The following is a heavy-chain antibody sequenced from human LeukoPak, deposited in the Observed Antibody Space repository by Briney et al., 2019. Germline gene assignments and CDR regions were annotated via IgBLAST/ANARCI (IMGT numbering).Heavy chain of an antibody. D-gene: IGHD2-21*02. CDR1: GFTFSSYA. CDR2: IGDSTVSA. J-gene: IGHJ4*02. CDR3: ARDIGSDSRGY. V-gene: IGHV3-23*01. Sequence: PGGSLRLSCAASGFTFSSYAMSWVRQAPGKGLEWVSTIGDSTVSAYSADSVKGRFTISRDNAKNSLYLQMNSLRAEDTAVYYCARDIGSDSRGYWGQGTLVTVSS.